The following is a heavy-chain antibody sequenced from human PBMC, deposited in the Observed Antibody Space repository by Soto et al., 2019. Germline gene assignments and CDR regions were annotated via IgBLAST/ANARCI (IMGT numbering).Heavy chain of an antibody. CDR2: IWYDGSNK. D-gene: IGHD3-10*01. CDR1: GFTFSRYG. J-gene: IGHJ6*02. CDR3: ARANYGSGSNYYYGMDV. Sequence: VQLVESGGGVVQPGRSLRLSCAASGFTFSRYGMHWVRQAPGKGLEWVAVIWYDGSNKYYADSVKGRFTISRDNSKNTLFLQMNSLRAEDTAVFYCARANYGSGSNYYYGMDVWGQGTTVTVSS. V-gene: IGHV3-33*01.